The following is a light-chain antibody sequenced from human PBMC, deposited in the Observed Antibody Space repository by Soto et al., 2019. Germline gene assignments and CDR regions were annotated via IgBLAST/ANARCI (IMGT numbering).Light chain of an antibody. CDR2: GND. CDR3: AVWDDSLRGRV. J-gene: IGLJ2*01. CDR1: NSNSGSNT. V-gene: IGLV1-44*01. Sequence: QSVLTQPPSASGTPGQRVTISCSGINSNSGSNTVNWYQQFPGTAPRFLIYGNDLRPSGVPDRFSASKSGTSASLAISGLQSEDEADYYCAVWDDSLRGRVFGGGTKLTVL.